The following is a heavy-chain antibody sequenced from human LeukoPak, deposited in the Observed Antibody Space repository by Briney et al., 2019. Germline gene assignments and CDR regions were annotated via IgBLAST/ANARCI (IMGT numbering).Heavy chain of an antibody. J-gene: IGHJ4*02. CDR3: ARQLYGSDY. Sequence: PSETLSPTCDVSGVSFSTYYWSWIRQSPEKGLEWIGEVNHSVYTNYNPSLKGRVTISVDTSKNQFSLKLSSVTAADTAVYYCARQLYGSDYWGQGTLVTVSS. CDR2: VNHSVYT. V-gene: IGHV4-34*01. D-gene: IGHD4-17*01. CDR1: GVSFSTYY.